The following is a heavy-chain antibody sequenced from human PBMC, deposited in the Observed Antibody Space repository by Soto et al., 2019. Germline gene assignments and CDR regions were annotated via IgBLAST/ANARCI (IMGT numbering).Heavy chain of an antibody. J-gene: IGHJ6*02. D-gene: IGHD6-13*01. CDR3: ARDPSSSWYYYYGMDV. V-gene: IGHV1-69*12. Sequence: QVQLVQSGAEVKKPGSSVKVSCKASGGTFSSYAISWVRQAPGQGLEWMGGIIPIFGTANYAQKFQGRVTITADESTSTAYMELSSLRSEDTAVYYCARDPSSSWYYYYGMDVWGQGTTVTVSS. CDR2: IIPIFGTA. CDR1: GGTFSSYA.